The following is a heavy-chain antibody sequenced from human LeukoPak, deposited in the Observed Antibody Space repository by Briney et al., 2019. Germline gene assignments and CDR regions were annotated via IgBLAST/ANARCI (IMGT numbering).Heavy chain of an antibody. J-gene: IGHJ4*02. Sequence: PGESLKISCKGSGYSFTSYWIGWVRQMPGKGLEWMGIIYPGDSDTRYSPSFQGQVTISADKSISTAYLQWSSLKASDTAMYYCARRGLRFLEWPLVDYWGQGTLVTVSS. CDR1: GYSFTSYW. V-gene: IGHV5-51*01. CDR3: ARRGLRFLEWPLVDY. D-gene: IGHD3-3*01. CDR2: IYPGDSDT.